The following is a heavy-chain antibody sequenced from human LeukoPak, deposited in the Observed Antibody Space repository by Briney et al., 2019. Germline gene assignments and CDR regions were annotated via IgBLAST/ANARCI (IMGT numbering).Heavy chain of an antibody. CDR3: AKDITMLRGGA. V-gene: IGHV3-30*18. CDR2: ISYDGSNK. J-gene: IGHJ5*02. Sequence: GGSLRLSCAASGFTFSSYGMLWVRQAPGKGLEWVAVISYDGSNKYYADSVKGRFTISRDNSKNTLFLQMNSLRAEDTAVYYCAKDITMLRGGAWGQGTLVTVSS. D-gene: IGHD3-10*01. CDR1: GFTFSSYG.